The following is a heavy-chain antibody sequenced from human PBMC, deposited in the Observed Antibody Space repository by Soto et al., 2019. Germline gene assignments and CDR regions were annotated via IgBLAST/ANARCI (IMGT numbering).Heavy chain of an antibody. CDR1: GGSISSSSYY. CDR2: IYYSGST. D-gene: IGHD3-3*01. CDR3: ARQAIFGVVPLDY. J-gene: IGHJ4*02. V-gene: IGHV4-39*01. Sequence: SETLSLTCTVSGGSISSSSYYWGWIRQPPGKGLEWIGSIYYSGSTYYNPSLKSRVTISVDTSKNQFSLKLSSVTAADTAVYYCARQAIFGVVPLDYWGQGTLVTSPQ.